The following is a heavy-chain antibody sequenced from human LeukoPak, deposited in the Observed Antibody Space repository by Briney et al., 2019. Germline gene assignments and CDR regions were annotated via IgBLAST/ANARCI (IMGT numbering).Heavy chain of an antibody. J-gene: IGHJ4*02. D-gene: IGHD3-16*01. CDR3: ARVIGSYGDSAY. Sequence: PGASLRLSCAASGFTFSSYSMNWVRQAPGKGLEWLSYISSTSSAIYYADSLKGRFTISRDNAKNSLYLQMDSLRAEDTAVYYCARVIGSYGDSAYWGQGTLVTVSS. CDR1: GFTFSSYS. V-gene: IGHV3-48*04. CDR2: ISSTSSAI.